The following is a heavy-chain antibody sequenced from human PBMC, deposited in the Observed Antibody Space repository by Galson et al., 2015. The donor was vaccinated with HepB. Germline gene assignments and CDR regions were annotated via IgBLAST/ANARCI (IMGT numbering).Heavy chain of an antibody. CDR2: IYYTGST. CDR3: ARGNGLGHCSSTTCYPPYYYGMDV. CDR1: GGSVSSGSYY. J-gene: IGHJ6*02. V-gene: IGHV4-61*01. Sequence: ETLSLTCTVSGGSVSSGSYYWGWLRQPPGKALKWIGYIYYTGSTNYHPSLKSRVTISVDTSTNQFSLRLNSVTAADTAVYYCARGNGLGHCSSTTCYPPYYYGMDVWGQGTTVTVSS. D-gene: IGHD2-2*01.